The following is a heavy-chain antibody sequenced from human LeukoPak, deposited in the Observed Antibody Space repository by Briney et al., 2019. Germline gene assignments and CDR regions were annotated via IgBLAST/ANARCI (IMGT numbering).Heavy chain of an antibody. D-gene: IGHD1-26*01. CDR1: SGSFSGYY. J-gene: IGHJ4*02. Sequence: SETLSLTCAVYSGSFSGYYWSWIRQPPGKGLEWIGEINHSGSTNYNPSLKSRVTISVDTSKNQFSLKLSSVTAADTAVYYCAGGSTTPPHYYFDYWGQGTLVTVSS. V-gene: IGHV4-34*01. CDR3: AGGSTTPPHYYFDY. CDR2: INHSGST.